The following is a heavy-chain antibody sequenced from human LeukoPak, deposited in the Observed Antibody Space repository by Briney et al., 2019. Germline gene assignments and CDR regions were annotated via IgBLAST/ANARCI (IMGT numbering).Heavy chain of an antibody. CDR3: ARTQPEGRFDP. J-gene: IGHJ5*02. V-gene: IGHV1-2*02. D-gene: IGHD1-14*01. CDR2: INPNTGDT. CDR1: GYTFTGYY. Sequence: VKVSCKASGYTFTGYYVHWVRQAPGQGLEWMGWINPNTGDTNYAQKFQGRVTMTRDTSITTAYMELTRLRSDDTAVYYCARTQPEGRFDPWGQGTLVTVSS.